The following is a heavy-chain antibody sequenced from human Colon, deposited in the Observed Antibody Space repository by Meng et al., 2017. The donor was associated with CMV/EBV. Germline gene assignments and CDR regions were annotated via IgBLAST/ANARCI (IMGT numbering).Heavy chain of an antibody. CDR2: IKQDGSEQ. Sequence: GRSLRLSCVASGFTFSDYWMSWVRQAPGKGLEWVANIKQDGSEQNYVDSVKGRFTMSRDNARNSLFLQMNSLRAEDTAVYYCAKGQGILYDWGQGTLVTVSS. D-gene: IGHD1-14*01. CDR3: AKGQGILYD. J-gene: IGHJ4*02. CDR1: GFTFSDYW. V-gene: IGHV3-7*01.